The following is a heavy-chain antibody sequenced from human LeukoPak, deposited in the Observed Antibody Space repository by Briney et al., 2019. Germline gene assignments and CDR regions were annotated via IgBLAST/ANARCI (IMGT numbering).Heavy chain of an antibody. CDR3: AGVFSGRRPFEL. CDR1: GDSINSYY. V-gene: IGHV4-59*01. CDR2: IYYRVFT. J-gene: IGHJ4*02. D-gene: IGHD3-10*01. Sequence: SETLSLTRTVPGDSINSYYWNWIRQPPGKGLEWIGYIYYRVFTNYNASLKSRVSTSIDTSKKQFSLKLSSVTAADTAIYYCAGVFSGRRPFELWGKGTLVTVSS.